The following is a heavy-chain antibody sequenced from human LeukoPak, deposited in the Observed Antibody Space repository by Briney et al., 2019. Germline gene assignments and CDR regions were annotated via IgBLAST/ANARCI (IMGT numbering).Heavy chain of an antibody. V-gene: IGHV3-53*01. CDR2: IYSGGST. D-gene: IGHD1-1*01. CDR3: ASNLGARNAFDI. J-gene: IGHJ3*02. Sequence: GGSLRLSCAASGFSVSNNYMSWVRQPPGKGLEWVSVIYSGGSTYYADSVKGRFTISRDNSKNTLYLQVNSLRAEDTAVYYRASNLGARNAFDIWGQGTMVTVSS. CDR1: GFSVSNNY.